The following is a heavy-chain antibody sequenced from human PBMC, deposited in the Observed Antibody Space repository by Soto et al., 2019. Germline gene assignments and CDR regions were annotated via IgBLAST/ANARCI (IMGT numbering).Heavy chain of an antibody. J-gene: IGHJ6*02. CDR1: GFTFSDYF. Sequence: GGSLRLSCAASGFTFSDYFMSWIRQAPGKGPEWISHISSSSISTNYADSVKGRFTISRDNAKNSLYLEMTSLAAEDTAIYYCAKNGDYSYYYAMDVWGQGTTVTVSS. V-gene: IGHV3-11*06. D-gene: IGHD4-17*01. CDR2: ISSSSIST. CDR3: AKNGDYSYYYAMDV.